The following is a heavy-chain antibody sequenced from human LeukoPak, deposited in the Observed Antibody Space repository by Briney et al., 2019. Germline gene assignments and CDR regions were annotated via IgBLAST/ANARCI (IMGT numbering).Heavy chain of an antibody. CDR3: ASTVGGSETYYNDH. J-gene: IGHJ4*02. Sequence: XGSLRLSCAASGFTFRNYGMHWVRQAPGKGLEWVAIIWYDGSNKYYADSVKGRFTVSRDNSKNTLYLQMNSLRAEDTAVYYCASTVGGSETYYNDHWGQGTLVSVSS. D-gene: IGHD3-10*01. V-gene: IGHV3-33*01. CDR2: IWYDGSNK. CDR1: GFTFRNYG.